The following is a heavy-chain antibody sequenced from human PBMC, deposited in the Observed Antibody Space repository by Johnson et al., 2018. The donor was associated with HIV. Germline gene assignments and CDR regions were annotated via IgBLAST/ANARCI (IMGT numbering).Heavy chain of an antibody. J-gene: IGHJ3*02. CDR2: LGGSGANT. D-gene: IGHD2-2*01. V-gene: IGHV3-23*04. CDR3: ARNGLVPAAKGVAFDI. CDR1: GFTVSNYY. Sequence: EVQLVESGGGVVRPGGSLRLSCAASGFTVSNYYMTWVRQSPGKGLEWVSSLGGSGANTYYADSVKGRFTISRDNSKNTLYLQMNSLRAEDTAVYYCARNGLVPAAKGVAFDIWGQGTMVTDSS.